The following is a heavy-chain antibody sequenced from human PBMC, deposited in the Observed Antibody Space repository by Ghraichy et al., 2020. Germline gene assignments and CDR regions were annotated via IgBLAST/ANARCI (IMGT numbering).Heavy chain of an antibody. CDR3: AATRGPLGAFEI. J-gene: IGHJ3*02. D-gene: IGHD2-2*01. CDR2: VDSDGSRT. Sequence: GGSLRLSCVPSGFTFSFYWIHWVRQAPGKGLVWVSRVDSDGSRTRYADSVKGRFTISRDNANNTLHLQMNSLRVEDTAVYYCAATRGPLGAFEIWGQGTVVTVSS. V-gene: IGHV3-74*01. CDR1: GFTFSFYW.